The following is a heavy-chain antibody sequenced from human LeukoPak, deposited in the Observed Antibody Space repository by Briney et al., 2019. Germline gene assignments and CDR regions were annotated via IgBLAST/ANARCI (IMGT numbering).Heavy chain of an antibody. V-gene: IGHV3-64D*06. CDR3: VHSPRAVEFYP. CDR1: GFTFSSYA. J-gene: IGHJ5*02. Sequence: GGSLRLSCSASGFTFSSYAIHWVRQAPGKGLDYVSAISSNGGNTFYADSVKGRIAISRDNSKNTVYLQMRSLRPEDTAVYYCVHSPRAVEFYPWGQGTLVTVSS. CDR2: ISSNGGNT. D-gene: IGHD3-3*02.